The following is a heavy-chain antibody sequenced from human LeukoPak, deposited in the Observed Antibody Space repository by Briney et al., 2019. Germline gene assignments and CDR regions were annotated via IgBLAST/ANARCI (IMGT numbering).Heavy chain of an antibody. D-gene: IGHD5-24*01. CDR2: ISYDGSNK. J-gene: IGHJ4*02. CDR1: GFTFSSYE. V-gene: IGHV3-30*03. CDR3: APEGDGYILFDY. Sequence: GGSLRLSCVASGFTFSSYEMNWVRQAPGKGLEWVAVISYDGSNKYYADSVKGRFTISRDNSKNTLYLQMNSLRVEDTAVYYCAPEGDGYILFDYWGQGTLVTVSS.